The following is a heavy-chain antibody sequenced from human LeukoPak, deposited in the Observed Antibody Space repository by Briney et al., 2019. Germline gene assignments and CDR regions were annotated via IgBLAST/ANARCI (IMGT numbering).Heavy chain of an antibody. D-gene: IGHD6-13*01. CDR1: GFTVSSND. CDR2: IYSGGST. CDR3: ARDRMSSSWYDY. Sequence: GGSLRLSCAASGFTVSSNDMSWVRQAPGKGLECISVIYSGGSTDYADSVKGRLTISRDNSKNTLYLQMNSLRAEDTAVYYCARDRMSSSWYDYWGQGTLVTVSS. V-gene: IGHV3-53*01. J-gene: IGHJ4*02.